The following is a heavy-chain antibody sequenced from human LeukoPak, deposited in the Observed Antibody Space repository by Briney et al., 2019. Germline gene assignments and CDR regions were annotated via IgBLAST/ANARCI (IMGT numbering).Heavy chain of an antibody. CDR1: GFTFSSYG. CDR3: ARETTYYYDSSGYSPYFDY. J-gene: IGHJ4*02. D-gene: IGHD3-22*01. V-gene: IGHV3-30-3*01. CDR2: ISTDGTKK. Sequence: PGRSLRLSCAVSGFTFSSYGMHWLRQAPGKGLEWVAVISTDGTKKYYADSVRGRFTLSRENSKNTLYLQMNSLRAEDTAVYYCARETTYYYDSSGYSPYFDYWGQGTLVTVSS.